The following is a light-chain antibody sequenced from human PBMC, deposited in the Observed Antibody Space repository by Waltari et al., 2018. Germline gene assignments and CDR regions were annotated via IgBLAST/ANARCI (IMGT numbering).Light chain of an antibody. CDR2: EAT. Sequence: EIRLTQTPGALSLSPGERVTLSCTSSQSISKYLACYQQKPGQAPRLLIYEATIRATGIPDRFSGSGFGTDFSLTISSLEPEDFAVYYCQKYGNLPATFGQGTKVEIK. J-gene: IGKJ1*01. CDR3: QKYGNLPAT. CDR1: QSISKY. V-gene: IGKV3-20*01.